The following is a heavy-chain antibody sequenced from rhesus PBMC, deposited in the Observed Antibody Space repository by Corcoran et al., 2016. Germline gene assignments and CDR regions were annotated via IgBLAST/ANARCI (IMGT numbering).Heavy chain of an antibody. D-gene: IGHD2-21*01. J-gene: IGHJ6*01. CDR3: AKNTVLGIMYGLDS. Sequence: EVQLVESGGGLVQPGGSLRLSCAASGFTFSSYGMSWVHPAPGKGLGWVSYISTGGGSTYYADSGKGRFNISGDKAKNTLSLQMNSVRAEYTAVYYCAKNTVLGIMYGLDSWGQGVVVTVSS. CDR1: GFTFSSYG. V-gene: IGHV3S5*01. CDR2: ISTGGGST.